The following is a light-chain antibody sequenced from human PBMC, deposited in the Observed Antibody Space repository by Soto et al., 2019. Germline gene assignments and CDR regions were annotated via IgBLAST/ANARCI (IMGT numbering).Light chain of an antibody. V-gene: IGLV2-14*01. J-gene: IGLJ1*01. CDR1: SSDVGGYNY. CDR2: EVN. CDR3: SSYTSVSTYV. Sequence: QSVLTQPASVSGSPGQSITISCTGTSSDVGGYNYVSWYQHHPGKAPRLMIYEVNNRPSGVSNRFSGSKSGNTASLTISGLQAEDEADYYCSSYTSVSTYVFGSGTKVTVL.